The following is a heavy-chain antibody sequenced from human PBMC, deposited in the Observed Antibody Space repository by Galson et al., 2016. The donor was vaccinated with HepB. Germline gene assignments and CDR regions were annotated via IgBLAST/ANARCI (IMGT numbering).Heavy chain of an antibody. J-gene: IGHJ5*02. V-gene: IGHV4-59*02. CDR1: CASASIYY. Sequence: SETLSPTCTVSCASASIYYWTWIRQPPGKGLEWTGFIDYSGSTNHNPPLKSRVTISLDMSKNQFSLKLTCVTAADTAVYYCGRGQHGNWIDPWGQGTLVTLSS. D-gene: IGHD1-1*01. CDR2: IDYSGST. CDR3: GRGQHGNWIDP.